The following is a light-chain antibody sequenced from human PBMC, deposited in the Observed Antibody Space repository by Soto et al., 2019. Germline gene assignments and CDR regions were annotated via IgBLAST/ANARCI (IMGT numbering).Light chain of an antibody. CDR1: SSDVGGYNY. Sequence: QSALTQPASVSGSPGQSITISCTGTSSDVGGYNYVSWYQQYPGKAPKHMIYDVSNRPSGVSNRFSGSKSGNTASLTISGLQAEDEADYYCSSYTSSSTPHVVFGGGTQLTVL. CDR2: DVS. CDR3: SSYTSSSTPHVV. V-gene: IGLV2-14*01. J-gene: IGLJ2*01.